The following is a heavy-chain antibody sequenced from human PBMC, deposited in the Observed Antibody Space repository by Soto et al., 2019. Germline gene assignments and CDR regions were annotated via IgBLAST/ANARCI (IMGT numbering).Heavy chain of an antibody. J-gene: IGHJ5*02. Sequence: QITLKESGPTLVKPTQTLTLTCTFSGFSLSTSGVGVGWIRQPPGKALEWLALIYWDDDKRYSPSLKSRLTITKDTSKNQVVLTMTNMDPVDTDTYYCAHRRHYDFWSGYYSSASNGWFDPWGQGTLVTVSS. D-gene: IGHD3-3*01. V-gene: IGHV2-5*02. CDR2: IYWDDDK. CDR3: AHRRHYDFWSGYYSSASNGWFDP. CDR1: GFSLSTSGVG.